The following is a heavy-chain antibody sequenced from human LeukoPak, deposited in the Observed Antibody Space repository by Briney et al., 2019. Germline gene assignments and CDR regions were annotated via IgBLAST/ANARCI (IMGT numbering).Heavy chain of an antibody. V-gene: IGHV1-2*02. CDR2: INPNSGGT. D-gene: IGHD5-24*01. Sequence: ASVKVSCKASGYTFTGYYMHWVRQAPGQGLEWMGWINPNSGGTNYAQKFQGRVTMTRDTSISTAYMELSRLRSDDTAVYYCASGGRRWLTHRKHADFDYWGQGTLVTVSS. CDR3: ASGGRRWLTHRKHADFDY. J-gene: IGHJ4*02. CDR1: GYTFTGYY.